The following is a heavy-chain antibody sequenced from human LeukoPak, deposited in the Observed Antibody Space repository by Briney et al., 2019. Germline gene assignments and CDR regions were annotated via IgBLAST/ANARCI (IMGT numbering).Heavy chain of an antibody. CDR3: VTTQTFDY. Sequence: GGSLRLSCVASGFTFSNYWMSWVRQAPGKGLEWVANIKHEGSEKYYVVSVKGRFTISRDNAKNSLDLQMNSLRVEDTAVYYCVTTQTFDYWGQGTLVTVSS. CDR2: IKHEGSEK. J-gene: IGHJ4*02. V-gene: IGHV3-7*02. CDR1: GFTFSNYW.